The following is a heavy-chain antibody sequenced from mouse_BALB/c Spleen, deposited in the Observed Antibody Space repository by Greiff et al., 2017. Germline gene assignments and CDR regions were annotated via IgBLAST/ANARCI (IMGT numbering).Heavy chain of an antibody. Sequence: QVQLQQPGAELVKPGASVKLSCKASGYTFTSYWMHWVKQRPGQGLEWIGEINPSNGRTNYNEKFKSKATLTVDKSSSTAYMQLSSLTSEDSAVYYCARSDITTLYFDYWGQGTTLTVSS. CDR3: ARSDITTLYFDY. CDR2: INPSNGRT. D-gene: IGHD1-1*01. J-gene: IGHJ2*01. V-gene: IGHV1S81*02. CDR1: GYTFTSYW.